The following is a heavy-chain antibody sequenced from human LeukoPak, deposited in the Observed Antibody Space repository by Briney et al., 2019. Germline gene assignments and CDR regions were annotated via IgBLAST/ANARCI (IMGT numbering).Heavy chain of an antibody. J-gene: IGHJ3*02. D-gene: IGHD1-26*01. CDR2: IYTSGST. V-gene: IGHV4-61*02. CDR1: GGSISSGSYY. CDR3: ARSGGVGGSYCYAFDI. Sequence: SQTLSLTCTVSGGSISSGSYYWSWIRQPAGKGLEWIGRIYTSGSTNYNPSLKSRVTISVDTSKNQFSLKLSSVTAADTAVYYCARSGGVGGSYCYAFDIWGLRTMVTVSS.